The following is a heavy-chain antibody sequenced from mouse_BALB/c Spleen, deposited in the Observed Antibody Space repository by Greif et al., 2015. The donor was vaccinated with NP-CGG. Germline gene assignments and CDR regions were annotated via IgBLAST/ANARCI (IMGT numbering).Heavy chain of an antibody. D-gene: IGHD6-1*01. CDR3: ARRTQHFDY. V-gene: IGHV1-7*01. J-gene: IGHJ2*01. CDR1: GYTFTSYW. Sequence: VQLQESGAELAKPGASVKMSCKASGYTFTSYWMHWVKQRPGQGLEWIGYVNPSTGYTEYNQKFKDKATLTADKSSSTAYMQLSSLTSEGSAVYYCARRTQHFDYWGQGTTLTVSS. CDR2: VNPSTGYT.